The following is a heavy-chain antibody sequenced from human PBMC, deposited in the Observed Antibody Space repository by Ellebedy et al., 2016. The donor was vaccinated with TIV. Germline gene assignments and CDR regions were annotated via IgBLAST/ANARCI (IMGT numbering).Heavy chain of an antibody. D-gene: IGHD1-14*01. CDR2: ISYDGTYK. CDR3: ARGVGNPGGWFDP. Sequence: GESLKISCATSGFTFSSYGMHWVRQAPGKGLEWVAVISYDGTYKYYADSVKGRFTISRDSSKNTLYLQMNSLRAIDTAVYYCARGVGNPGGWFDPWGQGTLVTVS. V-gene: IGHV3-30*03. CDR1: GFTFSSYG. J-gene: IGHJ5*02.